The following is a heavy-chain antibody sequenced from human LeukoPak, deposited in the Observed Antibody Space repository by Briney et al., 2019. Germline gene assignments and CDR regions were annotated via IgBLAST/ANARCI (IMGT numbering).Heavy chain of an antibody. J-gene: IGHJ4*02. CDR2: IYYSGST. CDR3: ARGRRYDYIWGNYRYTTPGSFDY. V-gene: IGHV4-39*01. D-gene: IGHD3-16*02. Sequence: SETLSLTCTASGGSISSSSYYWGWIRQPPGKGLEWIGSIYYSGSTYYNPSLKSRVTISVDTSKNQFSLKLSSVTAADTAVYYCARGRRYDYIWGNYRYTTPGSFDYWARGALVTVSS. CDR1: GGSISSSSYY.